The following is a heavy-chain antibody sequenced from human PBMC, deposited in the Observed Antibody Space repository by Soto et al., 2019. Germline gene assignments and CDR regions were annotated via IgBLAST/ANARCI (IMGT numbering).Heavy chain of an antibody. J-gene: IGHJ4*02. CDR2: ISGSGGST. Sequence: TGGSLRLSCAASGFTFSSYSMSWVRQAPGKGLEWVSAISGSGGSTYYADSVKGRFTISRDNSKNTLYLQMNSLRAEDTAVYYCAKVKGSGYDLSNSPSGWPHYYFDYWGQGTLVTVSS. CDR1: GFTFSSYS. CDR3: AKVKGSGYDLSNSPSGWPHYYFDY. V-gene: IGHV3-23*01. D-gene: IGHD5-12*01.